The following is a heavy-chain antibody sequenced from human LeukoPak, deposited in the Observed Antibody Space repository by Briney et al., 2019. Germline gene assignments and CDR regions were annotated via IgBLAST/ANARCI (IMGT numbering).Heavy chain of an antibody. V-gene: IGHV3-48*04. CDR1: GFTFSSYS. J-gene: IGHJ3*02. CDR3: ARVVSTDSADDAFDI. Sequence: QSGGSLRLSCAASGFTFSSYSMNWVRQAPGKGLEWVSYTSSSSSTIYYADSVKGRFTISRDNAKNSLYLQMNSLRAEDTAVYYCARVVSTDSADDAFDIWGQGTMVTVSS. CDR2: TSSSSSTI. D-gene: IGHD5/OR15-5a*01.